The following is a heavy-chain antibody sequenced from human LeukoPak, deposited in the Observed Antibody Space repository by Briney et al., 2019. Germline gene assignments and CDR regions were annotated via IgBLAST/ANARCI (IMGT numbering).Heavy chain of an antibody. Sequence: GASVKVSCKASGYTFTSYGISWVRQAPGQGLEWMGWISAYNGNTNYAQKLQGRVTMTTDTSTSTAYMELRSLRSDDTAVYYCARGGGIAVAGPDVSHFDYWGQGTLVTVSS. CDR1: GYTFTSYG. V-gene: IGHV1-18*01. CDR2: ISAYNGNT. D-gene: IGHD6-19*01. CDR3: ARGGGIAVAGPDVSHFDY. J-gene: IGHJ4*02.